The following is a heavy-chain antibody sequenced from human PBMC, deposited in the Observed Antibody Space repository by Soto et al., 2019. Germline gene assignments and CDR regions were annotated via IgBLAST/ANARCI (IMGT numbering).Heavy chain of an antibody. CDR1: GGSFSGYY. D-gene: IGHD1-1*01. CDR3: ARGVVLEDY. CDR2: INHSGST. J-gene: IGHJ4*02. V-gene: IGHV4-34*01. Sequence: SETPSLTCAVYGGSFSGYYWSWIRQPPGKGLEWIGEINHSGSTNYNPSLKSRVTISVDTSKNQFSLKLSSVTAADTAVYYCARGVVLEDYWGQGTLVTVSS.